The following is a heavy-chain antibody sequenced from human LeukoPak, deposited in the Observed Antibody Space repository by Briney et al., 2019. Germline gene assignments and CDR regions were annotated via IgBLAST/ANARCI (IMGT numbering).Heavy chain of an antibody. J-gene: IGHJ3*02. CDR3: ARDLTTQNAFDI. CDR2: ISYDGSNK. CDR1: GFTFSSYA. D-gene: IGHD4-11*01. V-gene: IGHV3-30*04. Sequence: GGSLRLSCAASGFTFSSYAIHWVRQAPGKGLEWVAVISYDGSNKYYADSVKGRFTISRDNSKNTLYLQMNSLRAEDTAVYYCARDLTTQNAFDIWGQGTMVTVSS.